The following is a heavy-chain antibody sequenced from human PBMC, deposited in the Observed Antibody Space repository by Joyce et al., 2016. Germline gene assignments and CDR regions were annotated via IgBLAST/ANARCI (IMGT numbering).Heavy chain of an antibody. D-gene: IGHD2-15*01. Sequence: QVQLVESGGGVVRPGGSLRLSCVASGFHFNERGMHWVRQAPGKGLEGVALITSDGSRQLYTDSVKGRFTISRDNSRNTVYLQMDSLRPDDTAVFYCAKRGFCSGGRCYSFHFHLWGQGTLVTVSA. CDR2: ITSDGSRQ. J-gene: IGHJ4*02. CDR3: AKRGFCSGGRCYSFHFHL. V-gene: IGHV3-30*18. CDR1: GFHFNERG.